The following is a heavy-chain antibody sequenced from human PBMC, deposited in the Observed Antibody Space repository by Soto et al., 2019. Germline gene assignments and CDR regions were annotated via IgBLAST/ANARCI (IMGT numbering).Heavy chain of an antibody. Sequence: SETLSLTCAVSGGSISSGGYSWSWIRQPPGKGLEWIGYIYHSGSTYYNPSLKSRVTISVDRSKNQFSLKLSSVTAADTAVYYCASIYCTNGVCYPIHFDYWGQGTLVTVSS. CDR1: GGSISSGGYS. D-gene: IGHD2-8*01. V-gene: IGHV4-30-2*01. CDR3: ASIYCTNGVCYPIHFDY. J-gene: IGHJ4*02. CDR2: IYHSGST.